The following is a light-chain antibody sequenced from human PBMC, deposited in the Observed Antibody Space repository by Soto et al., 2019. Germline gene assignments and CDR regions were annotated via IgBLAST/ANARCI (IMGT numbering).Light chain of an antibody. CDR3: QQYDDWLRLT. Sequence: EIVLTQSRATLSLSPGQRATLSCRASQSLSKSLVWYQQKPGQAPRLLIDGASNRATGIPARFSGSGSATEFNPTISSLQSEDFAVYFCQQYDDWLRLTFGGGTKVDIK. CDR2: GAS. J-gene: IGKJ4*01. V-gene: IGKV3D-15*01. CDR1: QSLSKS.